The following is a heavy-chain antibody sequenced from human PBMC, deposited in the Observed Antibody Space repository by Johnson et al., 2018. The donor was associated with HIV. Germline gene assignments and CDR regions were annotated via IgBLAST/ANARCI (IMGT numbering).Heavy chain of an antibody. CDR3: ARDWAAVGRVGGMDAFDI. Sequence: VQLVESGGGLIQPGESLRLSCAASGFTFSNYDMYWVRQATGKGLEWVSGIGTAGDTHYADSLKGRFTISREDAKNSLYLQMNSLRAEDTALYYCARDWAAVGRVGGMDAFDIWGQGTMVTVSS. D-gene: IGHD6-13*01. CDR1: GFTFSNYD. V-gene: IGHV3-13*01. J-gene: IGHJ3*02. CDR2: IGTAGDT.